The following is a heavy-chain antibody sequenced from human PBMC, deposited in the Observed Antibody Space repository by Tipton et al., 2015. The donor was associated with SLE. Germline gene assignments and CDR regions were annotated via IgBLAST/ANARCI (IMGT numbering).Heavy chain of an antibody. CDR3: ARVVNWDWYFDL. J-gene: IGHJ2*01. CDR1: GGSINSGGYY. D-gene: IGHD1-1*01. CDR2: IYYSGST. Sequence: TLSLTCTVSGGSINSGGYYWSWIRQHPGKGLEWIGYIYYSGSTYYNPSLKSRVTISVDRSKNHFSLKLSSVTAADTAVYYCARVVNWDWYFDLWGRGTLVTVSS. V-gene: IGHV4-31*03.